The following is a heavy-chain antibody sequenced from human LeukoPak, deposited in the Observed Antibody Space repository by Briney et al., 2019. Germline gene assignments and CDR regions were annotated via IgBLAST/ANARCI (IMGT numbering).Heavy chain of an antibody. V-gene: IGHV4-39*07. CDR2: IYHSGST. Sequence: PSETLSLTCTVSGGSISSGSYYWGWIRQPPGKGLEWIGSIYHSGSTYYNPSLKSRVTISVDTSKNQFSLKLSSVTAADTAVYYCARLRSGLNWFDPWGRGTLVTVSS. CDR1: GGSISSGSYY. J-gene: IGHJ5*02. CDR3: ARLRSGLNWFDP. D-gene: IGHD3-3*01.